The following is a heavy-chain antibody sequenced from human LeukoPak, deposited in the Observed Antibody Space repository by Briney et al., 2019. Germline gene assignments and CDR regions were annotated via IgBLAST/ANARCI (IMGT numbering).Heavy chain of an antibody. Sequence: GGAPRLSCSAPGFTFSRYWMHRGRPGPGKGVGWVGVISYDGSNKYYADSVRGRFTISRDNSKNTLYVQMNSLRDEDTAVYYCAKDQRWESPHYLDSWGQGTLVTVSS. V-gene: IGHV3-30*18. D-gene: IGHD1-26*01. CDR2: ISYDGSNK. J-gene: IGHJ4*02. CDR3: AKDQRWESPHYLDS. CDR1: GFTFSRYW.